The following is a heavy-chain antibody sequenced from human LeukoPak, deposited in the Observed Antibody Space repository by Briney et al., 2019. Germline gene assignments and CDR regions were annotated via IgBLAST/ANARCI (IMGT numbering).Heavy chain of an antibody. D-gene: IGHD2-15*01. J-gene: IGHJ6*02. Sequence: GGSLRLSCAASGFTFSSYAMHWVRQAPGKGLEWVAVISYDGSNKYYADSVKGRFTISRDNSKNTLYLQMNSLRAEDTAVYYCAREDCSGGSCYSDRVDVWGQGTTVTVSS. CDR2: ISYDGSNK. V-gene: IGHV3-30*04. CDR3: AREDCSGGSCYSDRVDV. CDR1: GFTFSSYA.